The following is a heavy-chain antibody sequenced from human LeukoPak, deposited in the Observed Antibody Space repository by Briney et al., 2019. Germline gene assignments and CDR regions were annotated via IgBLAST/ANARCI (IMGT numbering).Heavy chain of an antibody. CDR1: GFTFSSYA. V-gene: IGHV3-23*01. J-gene: IGHJ4*02. Sequence: AGGSLRLSCAASGFTFSSYAMSWVRQAPGKGLEWVSGISASGGSAYYADSVKGRFTISRDNSKNTLYLQMNSLRAEDTAVYYCAKEAGDYVTYFDYWGQGTLVTVSS. D-gene: IGHD4-17*01. CDR3: AKEAGDYVTYFDY. CDR2: ISASGGSA.